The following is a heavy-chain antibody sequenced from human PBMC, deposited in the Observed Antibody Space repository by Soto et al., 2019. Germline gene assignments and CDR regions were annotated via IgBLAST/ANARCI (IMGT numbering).Heavy chain of an antibody. D-gene: IGHD3-10*01. V-gene: IGHV3-30-3*01. CDR2: VSKDGSVK. CDR1: GFTFSRHA. Sequence: PGGSLRLSCEGSGFTFSRHALHWVRQAPGKGLEWVAVVSKDGSVKYRIEFVKGRFTLSRDNSKNTVYLEMNSLRPEDTGVYYCVRSRSGAVADSFDLWGQGTLVTVSS. J-gene: IGHJ4*02. CDR3: VRSRSGAVADSFDL.